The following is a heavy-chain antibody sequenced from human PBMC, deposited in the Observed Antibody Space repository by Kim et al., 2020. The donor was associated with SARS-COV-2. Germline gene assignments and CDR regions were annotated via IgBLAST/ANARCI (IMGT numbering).Heavy chain of an antibody. D-gene: IGHD2-21*02. J-gene: IGHJ6*02. Sequence: GGSLRLSCAASGFTFSSYAMHWVRQAPGKGLEWVAVISYDGSNKYYADSVKGRFTISRDNSKNTLYLQMNSLRAEDTAVYYCASGVVTTPYYGMDVWGQGATVTGSS. V-gene: IGHV3-30*04. CDR1: GFTFSSYA. CDR2: ISYDGSNK. CDR3: ASGVVTTPYYGMDV.